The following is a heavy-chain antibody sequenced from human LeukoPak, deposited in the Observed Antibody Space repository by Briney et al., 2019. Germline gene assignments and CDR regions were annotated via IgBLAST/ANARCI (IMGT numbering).Heavy chain of an antibody. CDR1: GFSFRSYA. J-gene: IGHJ4*02. CDR3: AKVMTPYCSSASCLIFDF. V-gene: IGHV3-23*01. CDR2: TGGGGART. Sequence: GGSLRLSCATSGFSFRSYAMSWVRQAPGKGLEWVSATGGGGARTFYADSAKGRFTISRDSSNNTLYLQMNSLRADDTAVYFCAKVMTPYCSSASCLIFDFWGQGTQVTVSS. D-gene: IGHD2-2*01.